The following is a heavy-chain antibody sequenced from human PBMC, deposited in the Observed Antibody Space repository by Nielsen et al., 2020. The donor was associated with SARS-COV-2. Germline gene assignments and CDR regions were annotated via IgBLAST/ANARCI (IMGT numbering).Heavy chain of an antibody. Sequence: GESLKISCAASGFTFSSYAMSWVRQAPGKGLEWVSTISGSGGSTYYADSVKGRFTISRDNSKNTLYLQMNSLRAEDTAVYYCAKDRGITAFWGQGTLVTVSS. D-gene: IGHD3-10*01. CDR3: AKDRGITAF. J-gene: IGHJ4*02. CDR1: GFTFSSYA. V-gene: IGHV3-23*01. CDR2: ISGSGGST.